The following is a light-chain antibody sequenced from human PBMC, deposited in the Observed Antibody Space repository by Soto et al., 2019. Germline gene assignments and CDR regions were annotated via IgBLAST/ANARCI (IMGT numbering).Light chain of an antibody. CDR3: QQYYNWRPR. J-gene: IGKJ1*01. CDR1: QSVSSN. Sequence: EIVMTQSPATLSVSPGERATLSCRASQSVSSNLAWYQQKPGQAPRLLIYGASTRATGIPARFSGTGSGTDFTLTVSSLQSEDFAVYYCQQYYNWRPRFGQGTKVDI. CDR2: GAS. V-gene: IGKV3-15*01.